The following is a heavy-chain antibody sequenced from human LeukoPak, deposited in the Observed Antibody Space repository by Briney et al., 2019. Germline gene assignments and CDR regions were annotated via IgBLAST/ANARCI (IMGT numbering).Heavy chain of an antibody. CDR3: AKHGGSWTFDY. Sequence: PSETLSLTCTVAGGSISTSTYNWGWIRQPPGKGLEWIGSVYYTGITYYNPSVESRVTISVDTSKNQFSLKLSSVTAADTAVYYCAKHGGSWTFDYWGQGTLVTVSS. CDR2: VYYTGIT. J-gene: IGHJ4*02. CDR1: GGSISTSTYN. V-gene: IGHV4-39*01. D-gene: IGHD6-13*01.